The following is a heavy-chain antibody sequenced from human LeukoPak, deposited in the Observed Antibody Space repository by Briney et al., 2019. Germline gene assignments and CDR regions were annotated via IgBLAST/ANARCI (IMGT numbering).Heavy chain of an antibody. CDR1: GGSISSSSYH. Sequence: PSETLSLTCTVSGGSISSSSYHWGWIRQPPGKGLEWVGSIYYTGSTNYNPSLKSRVTISVDTSKNQFSLKLSSVTAADTAVYNCAREVVSIAARLLDYWGQGTLVTVSS. CDR2: IYYTGST. D-gene: IGHD6-6*01. V-gene: IGHV4-39*02. CDR3: AREVVSIAARLLDY. J-gene: IGHJ4*02.